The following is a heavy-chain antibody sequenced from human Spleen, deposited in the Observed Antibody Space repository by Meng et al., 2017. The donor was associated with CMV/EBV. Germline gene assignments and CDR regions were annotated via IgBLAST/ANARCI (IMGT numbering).Heavy chain of an antibody. Sequence: SETLSLTCEVYGGPFRNYYWSWIRQPPGKGLEWIGEINDSGRTSYNPSLKSRVTISVDTSKNQFSLKLSSVTAADTAVYYCARGQYEQWLVRYYFDYWGQGTLVTVSS. D-gene: IGHD6-19*01. V-gene: IGHV4-34*01. J-gene: IGHJ4*02. CDR3: ARGQYEQWLVRYYFDY. CDR1: GGPFRNYY. CDR2: INDSGRT.